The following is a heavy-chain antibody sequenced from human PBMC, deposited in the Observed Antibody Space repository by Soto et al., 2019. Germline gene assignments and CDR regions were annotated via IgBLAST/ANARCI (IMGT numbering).Heavy chain of an antibody. CDR1: GGSSRSYY. Sequence: QVQLQQSGPGLVNPSATLSLPCTVSGGSSRSYYWSWIRQPAGKALEWIGRIYTTGTTNYNPSPKSPVTILPATSKNQFSLDLSSVTDADTAVYYCARKGSSGFGMDVWGQGTTVTVSS. D-gene: IGHD6-25*01. J-gene: IGHJ6*02. V-gene: IGHV4-4*07. CDR3: ARKGSSGFGMDV. CDR2: IYTTGTT.